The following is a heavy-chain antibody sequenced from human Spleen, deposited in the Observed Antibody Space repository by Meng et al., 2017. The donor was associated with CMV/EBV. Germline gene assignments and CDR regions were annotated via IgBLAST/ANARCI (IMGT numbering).Heavy chain of an antibody. CDR3: ARRGGGGYHNGAFDI. J-gene: IGHJ3*02. Sequence: GGSLRLSCAASGFSFRDYWMHWFRQAPGEGPLWVSRMNDDGRDKVYADSVKGRFTISRDNAKNTLYLQMNSLRGEDTAVYYCARRGGGGYHNGAFDIWGRGTMVTVSS. V-gene: IGHV3-74*01. D-gene: IGHD5-24*01. CDR1: GFSFRDYW. CDR2: MNDDGRDK.